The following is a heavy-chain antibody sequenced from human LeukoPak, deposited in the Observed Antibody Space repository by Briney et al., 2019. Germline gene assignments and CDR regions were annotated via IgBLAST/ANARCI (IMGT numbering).Heavy chain of an antibody. CDR2: ISAYNGNT. J-gene: IGHJ5*02. CDR1: GYTFTSYG. V-gene: IGHV1-18*01. D-gene: IGHD3-10*01. CDR3: AKDLGDFPDNTYYYGSETNNWFDP. Sequence: ASVTVSCKASGYTFTSYGISWVRQAPGQGLEWMGWISAYNGNTNYAQKLQGRVTMTTDTSTSTAYMELRSLRSDDTAVYYCAKDLGDFPDNTYYYGSETNNWFDPWGQGTLVTVSS.